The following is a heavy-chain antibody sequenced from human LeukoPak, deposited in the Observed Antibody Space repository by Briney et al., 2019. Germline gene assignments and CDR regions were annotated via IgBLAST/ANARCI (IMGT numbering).Heavy chain of an antibody. CDR2: IYYSGST. CDR1: GGSISSYY. V-gene: IGHV4-59*08. D-gene: IGHD2-21*02. CDR3: ARHGRRVTSSWFDP. Sequence: SETLSLTCTVSGGSISSYYWSWIRQTPGKGLEWIGYIYYSGSTNYNPSLKSRVTISVDTSKNQFSLRLSSVTAADTAVYYCARHGRRVTSSWFDPWGQGTLVTVSS. J-gene: IGHJ5*02.